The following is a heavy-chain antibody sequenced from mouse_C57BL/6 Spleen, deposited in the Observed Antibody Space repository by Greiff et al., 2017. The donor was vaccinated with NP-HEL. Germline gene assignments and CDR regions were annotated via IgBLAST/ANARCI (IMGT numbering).Heavy chain of an antibody. CDR2: ISSGGSYT. D-gene: IGHD4-1*01. V-gene: IGHV5-6*01. CDR3: ARRELSYFDY. Sequence: VQLQQSGGDLVKPGGSLKLSCAASGFTFSSYGMSWVRQTPDKRLEWVATISSGGSYTYYPDSVKGRFTISRDNAKNTLYLQMSSLKSEDTAMYYCARRELSYFDYWGQGTTLTVSS. CDR1: GFTFSSYG. J-gene: IGHJ2*01.